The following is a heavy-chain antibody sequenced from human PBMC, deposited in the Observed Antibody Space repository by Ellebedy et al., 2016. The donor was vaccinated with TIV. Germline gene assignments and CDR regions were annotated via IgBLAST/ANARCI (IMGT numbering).Heavy chain of an antibody. D-gene: IGHD1-14*01. CDR2: ISNRDRT. CDR1: GDSISSSSDY. J-gene: IGHJ6*03. Sequence: GSLRLSCTVSGDSISSSSDYWVWIRQPPGKGLEWIRTISNRDRTDYNPSLKSRVFILVDASKNQFFLKLTSVTAADTAVYYCATFNQYYTYLGVWGKGTTVTVSS. CDR3: ATFNQYYTYLGV. V-gene: IGHV4-39*01.